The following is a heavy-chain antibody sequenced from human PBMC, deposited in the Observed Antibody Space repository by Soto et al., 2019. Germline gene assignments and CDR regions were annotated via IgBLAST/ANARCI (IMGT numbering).Heavy chain of an antibody. J-gene: IGHJ5*02. D-gene: IGHD4-17*01. CDR3: ARGKMTTVTDNWFDP. Sequence: GASVKVSCKASGYSFTNSAIHWLRQAPGQRLEWMGWINAGSGSAKYSQKFQGRVTITRDTSASTAYMELSSLRSDDTAVYYCARGKMTTVTDNWFDPWGQGTLVTVSS. CDR1: GYSFTNSA. CDR2: INAGSGSA. V-gene: IGHV1-3*01.